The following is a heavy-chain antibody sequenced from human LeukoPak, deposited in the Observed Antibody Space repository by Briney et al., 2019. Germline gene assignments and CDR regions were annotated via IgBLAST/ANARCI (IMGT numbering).Heavy chain of an antibody. V-gene: IGHV1-18*01. D-gene: IGHD1-26*01. CDR3: ARDSRLLADY. J-gene: IGHJ4*02. CDR2: ISTYYGNT. Sequence: ASVKVSCKASGYTFTSYGFSWVRQAPGQGLGWMGWISTYYGNTNYAQKLQGRVTMTTDTSTSTAYMELRSLRSDDTAVYYCARDSRLLADYWGQGTLVTVSS. CDR1: GYTFTSYG.